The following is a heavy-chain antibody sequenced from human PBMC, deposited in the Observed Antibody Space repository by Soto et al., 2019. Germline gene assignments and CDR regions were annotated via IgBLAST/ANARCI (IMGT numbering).Heavy chain of an antibody. CDR2: ISVYTGDT. D-gene: IGHD2-2*01. CDR1: GYTFNRYG. V-gene: IGHV1-18*01. Sequence: QVQLVQSGAEVKKPGASVKVSCKASGYTFNRYGISWVRQAPGQGLEWMGWISVYTGDTNYAEQFQGRVAMTTDTSTRTAYMELRSLRSDDTAVYYCARDLHPKYQLPSWWFDPWAREPWSSSPQ. J-gene: IGHJ5*02. CDR3: ARDLHPKYQLPSWWFDP.